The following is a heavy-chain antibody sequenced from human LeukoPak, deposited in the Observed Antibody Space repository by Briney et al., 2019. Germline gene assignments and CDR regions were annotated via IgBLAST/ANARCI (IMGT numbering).Heavy chain of an antibody. J-gene: IGHJ3*02. D-gene: IGHD3-22*01. Sequence: PGGSLRLSCAASGFTFSSYWMHWVSQVPGKGLVWVSRINGDGSSTSYADSVKGRFTISRDNAKNTLYLQMNSLRVEDTAVYYCARGYDSSGNYYQTPWGAFDIWGQGTMVTVSS. V-gene: IGHV3-74*01. CDR2: INGDGSST. CDR1: GFTFSSYW. CDR3: ARGYDSSGNYYQTPWGAFDI.